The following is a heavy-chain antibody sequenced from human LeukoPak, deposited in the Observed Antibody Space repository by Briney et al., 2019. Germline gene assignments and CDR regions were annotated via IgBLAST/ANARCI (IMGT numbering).Heavy chain of an antibody. D-gene: IGHD3-10*01. J-gene: IGHJ4*02. Sequence: GGSLRLSCAASGFTFSSYSMNWVRQAPGKGLEWVSVLYSGGSTYYADSVKGRFTISRHNSKNTLYLQMNSLRAEDTAVYYCARVWFGELAFDYWGQGTLVTVSS. CDR2: LYSGGST. CDR3: ARVWFGELAFDY. V-gene: IGHV3-53*04. CDR1: GFTFSSYS.